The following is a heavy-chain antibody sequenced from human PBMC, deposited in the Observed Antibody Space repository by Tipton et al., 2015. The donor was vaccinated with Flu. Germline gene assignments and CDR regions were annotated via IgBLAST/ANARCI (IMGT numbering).Heavy chain of an antibody. D-gene: IGHD3-22*01. CDR1: GDSISSDFY. CDR3: ARQGSSGYYEFDY. Sequence: LRLSCAVSGDSISSDFYWAWIRQFPGKGLEWIGTVSRTGSTIYNPSLMSRVTISIDTSKNQFSLNMRSVTAADMAVYYCARQGSSGYYEFDYWGQGTLVTVSS. V-gene: IGHV4-38-2*01. CDR2: VSRTGST. J-gene: IGHJ4*02.